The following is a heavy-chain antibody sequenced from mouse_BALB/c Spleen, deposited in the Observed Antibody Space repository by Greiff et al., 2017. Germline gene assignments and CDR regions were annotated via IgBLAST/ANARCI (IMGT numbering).Heavy chain of an antibody. Sequence: VKLQESGPGLVAPSQSLSITCTVSGFSLTSYGVHWVRQPPGKGLEWLGVIWAGGSTNYNSALMSRLSISKDNSKSQVFLKMNSLQTDDTAMYYCASDYYGYWYFDVWGAGTTVTVSS. CDR1: GFSLTSYG. CDR2: IWAGGST. CDR3: ASDYYGYWYFDV. D-gene: IGHD1-1*01. V-gene: IGHV2-9*02. J-gene: IGHJ1*01.